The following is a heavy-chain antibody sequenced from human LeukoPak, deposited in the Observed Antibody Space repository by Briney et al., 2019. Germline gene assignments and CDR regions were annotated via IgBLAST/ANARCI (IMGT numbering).Heavy chain of an antibody. D-gene: IGHD3-10*01. CDR3: AKGGTSIMVRGVIGYMDV. V-gene: IGHV3-11*04. CDR1: GFTFSDYY. Sequence: GGSLRLSCAASGFTFSDYYMSWIRQAPGKGLEWVSYISSSGSTIYYADSVKGRFTISRDNAKNSLYLQMNSLRAEDTAVYYCAKGGTSIMVRGVIGYMDVWGKGTTVTISS. J-gene: IGHJ6*03. CDR2: ISSSGSTI.